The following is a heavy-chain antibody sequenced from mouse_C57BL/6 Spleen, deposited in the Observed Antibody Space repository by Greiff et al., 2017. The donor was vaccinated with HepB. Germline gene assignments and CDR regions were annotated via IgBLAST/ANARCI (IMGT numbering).Heavy chain of an antibody. J-gene: IGHJ4*01. CDR3: ASDSSGYGSIDY. CDR1: GYTFTSYW. CDR2: IYPGSGST. D-gene: IGHD3-2*02. V-gene: IGHV1-55*01. Sequence: QVQLKQPGAELVKPGASVKMSCKASGYTFTSYWITWVKQRPGQGLEWIGEIYPGSGSTNYNEKFKSKATLTVDTSSRTAYMQLSSLTSEDSAVYYCASDSSGYGSIDYWGQGTSLTVSS.